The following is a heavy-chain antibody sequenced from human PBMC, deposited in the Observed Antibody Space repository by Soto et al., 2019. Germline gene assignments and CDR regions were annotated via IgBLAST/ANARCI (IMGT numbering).Heavy chain of an antibody. CDR1: GGSISSYY. D-gene: IGHD2-2*01. CDR3: AREIVPAALGGYYYYYYGMDV. J-gene: IGHJ6*02. CDR2: IYTSGST. Sequence: SETLSLTCTVSGGSISSYYWSWIRQPAGKGLEWIGRIYTSGSTNYNPSLKSRVTLSVDTSKNQFSLKLSSVTAADTAVYYCAREIVPAALGGYYYYYYGMDVWGQGTTVTVSS. V-gene: IGHV4-4*07.